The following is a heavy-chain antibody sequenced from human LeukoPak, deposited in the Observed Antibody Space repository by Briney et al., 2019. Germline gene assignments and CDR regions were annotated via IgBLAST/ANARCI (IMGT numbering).Heavy chain of an antibody. D-gene: IGHD6-13*01. CDR3: ARSYSSSWYWFDP. J-gene: IGHJ5*02. V-gene: IGHV4-4*07. CDR2: MYTSGIT. CDR1: GGSISSYY. Sequence: PSETLSLTCTVSGGSISSYYWSWIRQPAGKGLEWIGRMYTSGITNYNPSLKSRVTISVDTSKNQFSLKLSSVTAADTAVYYCARSYSSSWYWFDPWAQGTLVTVSS.